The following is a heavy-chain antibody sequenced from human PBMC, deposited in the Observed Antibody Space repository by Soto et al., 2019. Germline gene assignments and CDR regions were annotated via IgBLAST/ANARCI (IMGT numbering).Heavy chain of an antibody. J-gene: IGHJ6*02. V-gene: IGHV1-69*13. CDR2: IIPIFGTA. Sequence: VASVKVSCKASGGTFSSYAISWVRQAPGQGLEWMGGIIPIFGTANYAQKFQGRVTITADESTSTAYMELSSLRSEDTAVYYCARARDYYDSSGYYYYYYGMDVWGQGTTVTVSS. CDR3: ARARDYYDSSGYYYYYYGMDV. D-gene: IGHD3-22*01. CDR1: GGTFSSYA.